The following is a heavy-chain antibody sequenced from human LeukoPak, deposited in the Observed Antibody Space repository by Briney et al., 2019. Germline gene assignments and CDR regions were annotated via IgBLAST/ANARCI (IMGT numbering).Heavy chain of an antibody. CDR1: GFPVNSKY. V-gene: IGHV3-53*01. CDR3: ATGYYFGSGSYGYLDY. CDR2: IYSSGDA. J-gene: IGHJ4*02. D-gene: IGHD3-10*01. Sequence: PGGALRLSCGASGFPVNSKYMSWVRQTPGKGLQWVALIYSSGDAYTPDAVKGRFTISRDDSENILYLQMDSLRAEDTAVYYCATGYYFGSGSYGYLDYWGQGTLVTVSS.